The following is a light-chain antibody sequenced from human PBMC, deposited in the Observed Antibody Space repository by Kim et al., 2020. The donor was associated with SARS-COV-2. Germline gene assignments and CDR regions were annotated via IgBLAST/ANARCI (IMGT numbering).Light chain of an antibody. CDR2: GKN. V-gene: IGLV3-19*01. Sequence: SSELTQDPAVSVALGQTVRITCQGDSLRSYYASWYQQKPGQAPVLVIYGKNNRPSVIPDRFSGSSSGNTASLTITGAQAEDEADYYCNSRDSSNNHVVFG. J-gene: IGLJ2*01. CDR3: NSRDSSNNHVV. CDR1: SLRSYY.